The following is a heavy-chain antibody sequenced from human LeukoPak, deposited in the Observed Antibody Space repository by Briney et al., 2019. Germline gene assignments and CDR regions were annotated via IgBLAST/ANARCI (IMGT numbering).Heavy chain of an antibody. CDR2: ISAYNGNT. J-gene: IGHJ4*02. Sequence: ASVKVSCKASGGTFSSYAISWVRQAPGQGLEWMEWISAYNGNTNYAQKLQGRVTMTTDTSTSTAYMELRSLRSDDTAVYYCARTIAAAGTHNFDYWGQGTLVTVSS. CDR1: GGTFSSYA. D-gene: IGHD6-13*01. CDR3: ARTIAAAGTHNFDY. V-gene: IGHV1-18*01.